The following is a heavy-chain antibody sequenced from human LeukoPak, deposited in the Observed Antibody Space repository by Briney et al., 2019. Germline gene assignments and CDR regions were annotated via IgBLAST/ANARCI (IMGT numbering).Heavy chain of an antibody. CDR2: IRYDGSNK. J-gene: IGHJ6*03. CDR1: GFTFSSYG. Sequence: PGGSLRLSCAASGFTFSSYGMHWVRQAPGKGLEWVAFIRYDGSNKYYADSVKGRFTISRDNSKNTPYLQMNSLRAEDTAVYYCAKDLSSVGATGYYYYYYMDVWGKGTTVTVSS. V-gene: IGHV3-30*02. D-gene: IGHD1-26*01. CDR3: AKDLSSVGATGYYYYYYMDV.